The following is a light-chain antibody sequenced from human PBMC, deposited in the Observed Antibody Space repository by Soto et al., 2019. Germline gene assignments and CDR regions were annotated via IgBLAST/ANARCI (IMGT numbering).Light chain of an antibody. V-gene: IGKV3D-7*01. CDR2: GAS. Sequence: EIVMTQSPATLSLSPGERATLSCRASQSVSSSYLSWYQQKPGQSPRLLICGASTRATGIPARFSGSGSGTDFTLTISGLQPEDFADYYCQQGYDLPPWTFGQGIKVEIK. CDR3: QQGYDLPPWT. J-gene: IGKJ1*01. CDR1: QSVSSSY.